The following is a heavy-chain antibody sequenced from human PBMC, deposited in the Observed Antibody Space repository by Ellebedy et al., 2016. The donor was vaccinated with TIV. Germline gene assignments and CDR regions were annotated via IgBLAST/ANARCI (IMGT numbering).Heavy chain of an antibody. CDR3: ARVHYGDYLDY. D-gene: IGHD4-17*01. Sequence: ASVKVSCKASGGTFSSYAISWVRQAPGQGLEWMGWISAYNGNTNYAQKLQGRVTMTTDTSTSTAYMELRSLRSDDTAVYYCARVHYGDYLDYWGQGTLVTVSS. CDR2: ISAYNGNT. V-gene: IGHV1-18*01. J-gene: IGHJ4*02. CDR1: GGTFSSYA.